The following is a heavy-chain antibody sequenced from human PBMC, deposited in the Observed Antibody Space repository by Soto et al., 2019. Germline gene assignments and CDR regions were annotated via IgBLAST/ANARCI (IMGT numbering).Heavy chain of an antibody. V-gene: IGHV1-69*13. CDR3: ARGLLMTTVVFDAFDI. J-gene: IGHJ3*02. Sequence: SVKVSCKGSGGTFSSYAISWVRQAPGQGLEWMGGIITIFGTANYAQKFQGRVTITADESTSTAYLELSSLLSEDKAVYYCARGLLMTTVVFDAFDIWGQGTMVTVSS. CDR2: IITIFGTA. D-gene: IGHD4-17*01. CDR1: GGTFSSYA.